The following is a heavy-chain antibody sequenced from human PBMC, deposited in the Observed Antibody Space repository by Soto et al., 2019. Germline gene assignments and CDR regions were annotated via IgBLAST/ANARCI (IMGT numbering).Heavy chain of an antibody. V-gene: IGHV3-30-3*01. CDR1: GFTFSSYA. CDR3: ARDGGHYYDSIGYYFGGAFDI. CDR2: ISYDGSNK. Sequence: QVQLVESGGGVVQPGRSLRLSCAASGFTFSSYAMHWVRQAPGKGLEWVAVISYDGSNKYYADSVKGRFTISRDNSKNTLYLQMNSLRAEDTAVYYCARDGGHYYDSIGYYFGGAFDIWGQGTMVTVSS. D-gene: IGHD3-22*01. J-gene: IGHJ3*02.